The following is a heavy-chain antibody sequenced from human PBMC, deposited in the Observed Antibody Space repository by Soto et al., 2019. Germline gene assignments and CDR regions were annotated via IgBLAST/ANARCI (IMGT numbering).Heavy chain of an antibody. J-gene: IGHJ3*02. CDR1: GYTFTTYA. V-gene: IGHV1-3*01. D-gene: IGHD1-26*01. CDR3: ARKSGTYSAFDI. Sequence: ASVKVSCKASGYTFTTYAMHWVRQAPGQRLEWMGWINAGNGNTKYSQKFQGRVTITRDTSASTAYMEVSSLRSEDTALYYCARKSGTYSAFDIWGQGTMVTVSS. CDR2: INAGNGNT.